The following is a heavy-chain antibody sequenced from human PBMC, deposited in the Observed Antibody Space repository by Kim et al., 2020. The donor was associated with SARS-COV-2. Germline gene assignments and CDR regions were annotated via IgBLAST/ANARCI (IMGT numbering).Heavy chain of an antibody. D-gene: IGHD3-22*01. J-gene: IGHJ4*02. CDR3: AKPSSQSTTYYYDSSGYFDY. Sequence: GGSLRLSCAASGFTFSSYGMHWVRQAPGKGLEWVAVISYDGSNKYYADSVKGRFTISRDNSKNTLYLQMNSLRAEDTAVYYCAKPSSQSTTYYYDSSGYFDYWGQGTLVTVSS. CDR2: ISYDGSNK. CDR1: GFTFSSYG. V-gene: IGHV3-30*18.